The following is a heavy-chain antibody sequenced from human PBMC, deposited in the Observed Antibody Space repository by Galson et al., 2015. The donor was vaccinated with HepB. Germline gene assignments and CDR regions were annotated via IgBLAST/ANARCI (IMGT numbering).Heavy chain of an antibody. Sequence: SLRLSCAASGFTFSSYGMHWVRQAPGKGLEWVAFIRYDGSNKYYADSVKGRFTISRDNSKNTLYLQMNSLRAEDTAVYYCAKDQGGDYDDFGYDAFDIWGQGTMVTVSS. CDR2: IRYDGSNK. D-gene: IGHD4-17*01. J-gene: IGHJ3*02. CDR1: GFTFSSYG. CDR3: AKDQGGDYDDFGYDAFDI. V-gene: IGHV3-30*02.